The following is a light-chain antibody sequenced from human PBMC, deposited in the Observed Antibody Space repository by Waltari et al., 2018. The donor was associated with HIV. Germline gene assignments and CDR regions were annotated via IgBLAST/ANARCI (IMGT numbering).Light chain of an antibody. J-gene: IGLJ3*02. CDR3: ATWDDSLNGV. Sequence: QSVLTQPPSASGTPGQTVIISCSGNSSNIGNNDVTWYQHFTGVAPRLLVYMNNYRSLGVPDRFSAVRAGTSASLIIASLQSEDEANYYCATWDDSLNGVFGGVTKLTVL. V-gene: IGLV1-44*01. CDR2: MNN. CDR1: SSNIGNND.